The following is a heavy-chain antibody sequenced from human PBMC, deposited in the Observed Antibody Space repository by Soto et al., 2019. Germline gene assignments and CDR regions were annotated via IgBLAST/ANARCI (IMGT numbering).Heavy chain of an antibody. V-gene: IGHV1-3*01. J-gene: IGHJ4*02. Sequence: ASVKVSCKASGYTFTSYAMHWVRQAPGQRLEWMGWISAGNGNTKYSQKFQGRVTITRDTSASTAYMELSSLRSEDTAVYYCARGEFLSYDDYWGQGTLVTVSS. CDR1: GYTFTSYA. CDR3: ARGEFLSYDDY. D-gene: IGHD3-16*01. CDR2: ISAGNGNT.